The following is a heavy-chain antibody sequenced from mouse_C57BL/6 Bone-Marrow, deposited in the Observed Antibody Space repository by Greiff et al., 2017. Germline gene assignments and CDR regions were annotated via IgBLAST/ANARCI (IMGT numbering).Heavy chain of an antibody. V-gene: IGHV1-22*01. CDR3: ARDAPWGFDY. CDR1: GYTFTDYN. CDR2: INPNNGGT. Sequence: EVQLQESGPELVKPGASVKMSCKASGYTFTDYNMHWVKQSHGRNLEWIGYINPNNGGTSYNQKFKGKATLTVNKSSSTAYMELRSLTSEDSAVYDCARDAPWGFDYWGQGTTLTVSS. J-gene: IGHJ2*01.